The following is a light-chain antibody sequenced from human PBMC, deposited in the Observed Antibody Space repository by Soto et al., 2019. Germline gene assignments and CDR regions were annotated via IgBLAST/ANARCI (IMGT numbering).Light chain of an antibody. Sequence: QSALTQPASVSGSPGQSIPISCTGTRSDVGGYNYVSWYQQHPGKVPKLMIYDVSKRPSGVSSRFSGSKSGNTASLTISGLQAEDETDYYCSSYRSGGTYVFGTGTKVTVL. CDR3: SSYRSGGTYV. J-gene: IGLJ1*01. CDR2: DVS. CDR1: RSDVGGYNY. V-gene: IGLV2-14*01.